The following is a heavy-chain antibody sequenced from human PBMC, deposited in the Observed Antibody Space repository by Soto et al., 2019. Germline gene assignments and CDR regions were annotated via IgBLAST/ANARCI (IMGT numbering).Heavy chain of an antibody. CDR2: IKQDGSEK. V-gene: IGHV3-7*01. D-gene: IGHD3-10*01. CDR1: GFRFEDHA. Sequence: PGGSLRLSCVVSGFRFEDHAMHWVRQAPGKGLEWVANIKQDGSEKYYVDSVKGRFTISRDNAKNSLYLQMNSLRAEDTAVYYCARGYYYGSGADYWGQGTLVTVSS. CDR3: ARGYYYGSGADY. J-gene: IGHJ4*02.